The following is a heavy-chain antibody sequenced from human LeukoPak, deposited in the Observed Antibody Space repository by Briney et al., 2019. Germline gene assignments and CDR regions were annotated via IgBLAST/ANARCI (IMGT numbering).Heavy chain of an antibody. CDR2: IYYSGST. Sequence: SETLSLTCTVSGGSISSSSYSWGWIRQPPGKGLEWIGSIYYSGSTYYNPSLKSRVTISVDTSKNQFSLKLSSVTAADTAVYYCARDYDSSGSPPNWGQGTLVTVSS. V-gene: IGHV4-39*02. CDR3: ARDYDSSGSPPN. J-gene: IGHJ4*02. D-gene: IGHD3-22*01. CDR1: GGSISSSSYS.